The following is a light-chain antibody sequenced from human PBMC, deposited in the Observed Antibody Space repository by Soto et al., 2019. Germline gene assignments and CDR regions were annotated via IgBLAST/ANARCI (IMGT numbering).Light chain of an antibody. CDR3: QYYDSWPPL. CDR1: QSVRDN. V-gene: IGKV3-15*01. CDR2: GAS. Sequence: EIVMTQSPTTLSVSPGERATLSCRASQSVRDNLAWYQQKPGQAPRLLIYGASTRATGIPARFSGSGSGTEFTLTISSLQYEDFAVYYCQYYDSWPPLFGPGTKVDIK. J-gene: IGKJ3*01.